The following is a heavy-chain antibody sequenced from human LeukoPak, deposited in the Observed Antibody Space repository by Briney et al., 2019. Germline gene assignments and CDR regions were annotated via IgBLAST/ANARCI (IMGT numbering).Heavy chain of an antibody. CDR1: GFTFSSYA. CDR3: AKDLLRDRWFGES. CDR2: IRYEGSSK. Sequence: PGGSLRLSCAASGFTFSSYAMSWVRQAPDKGLEGVAFIRYEGSSKYYADSVKGRFTISRDNSKNTLYLQMDSLRLEDTAVYYCAKDLLRDRWFGESWGQGTLVTVSS. D-gene: IGHD3-10*01. J-gene: IGHJ5*02. V-gene: IGHV3-30*02.